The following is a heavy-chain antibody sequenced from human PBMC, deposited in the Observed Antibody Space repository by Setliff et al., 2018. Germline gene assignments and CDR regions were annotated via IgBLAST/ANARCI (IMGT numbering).Heavy chain of an antibody. CDR1: GYTFTSHY. Sequence: ASVKVSCKATGYTFTSHYMHWVRQAPGLGLEWMGTINPSSGRTSYAQKFQVRVTMTRDTSTSTVYMDMSSLRSEDTAVYYCARDVFPYHYEGAFDIWGQGTMVTVSS. D-gene: IGHD3-22*01. CDR3: ARDVFPYHYEGAFDI. CDR2: INPSSGRT. V-gene: IGHV1-46*01. J-gene: IGHJ3*02.